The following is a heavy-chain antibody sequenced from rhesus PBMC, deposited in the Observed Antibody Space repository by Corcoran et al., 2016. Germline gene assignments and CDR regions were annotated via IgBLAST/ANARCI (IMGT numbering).Heavy chain of an antibody. CDR3: ARDYVLSY. CDR2: MYGRSGTT. Sequence: QVQLQESGPGLVKPSETLSLTCAVSGGSISDNYYWNWIRQSPGKGLEWIGNMYGRSGTTYYNPSLKSRVTTPKDTTKNQFSLKLTSVTAADTAVYYCARDYVLSYWGQGVLVTVSS. J-gene: IGHJ4*01. D-gene: IGHD2-2*01. CDR1: GGSISDNYY. V-gene: IGHV4S9*01.